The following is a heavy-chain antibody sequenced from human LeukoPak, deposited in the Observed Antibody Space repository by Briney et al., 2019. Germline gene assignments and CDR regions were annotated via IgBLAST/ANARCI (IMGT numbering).Heavy chain of an antibody. CDR3: ARSVDCSSTSCHGNWFDP. Sequence: PGGSLRLSCAASGFTFSSYSMNWVRQAPGKGLEWVSSISSSSYIYYADSVKGRFTISRDNAKNSLYLQMNSLRAEDTAVYYCARSVDCSSTSCHGNWFDPWGQGTLVTVSS. D-gene: IGHD2-2*01. CDR2: ISSSSYI. CDR1: GFTFSSYS. V-gene: IGHV3-21*01. J-gene: IGHJ5*02.